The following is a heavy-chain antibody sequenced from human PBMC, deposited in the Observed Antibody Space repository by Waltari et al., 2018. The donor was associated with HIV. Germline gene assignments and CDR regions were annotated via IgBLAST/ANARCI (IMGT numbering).Heavy chain of an antibody. D-gene: IGHD3-16*01. CDR3: ATVGGGTRDF. CDR1: GFTVTDAW. V-gene: IGHV3-15*01. Sequence: EVQLVESGGGLVKPGGSLRLSCTTSGFTVTDAWMSWVRQAPGEGREGVGLIKGKNVGGTTDSAAPVKAKFTISGDNSKNPVFLQMNSLKPEDTAVYYCATVGGGTRDFWGQGTLVIVSS. J-gene: IGHJ4*02. CDR2: IKGKNVGGTT.